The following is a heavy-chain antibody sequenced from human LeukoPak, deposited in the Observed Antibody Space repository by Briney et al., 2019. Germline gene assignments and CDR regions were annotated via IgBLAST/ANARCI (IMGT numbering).Heavy chain of an antibody. CDR3: ARGDGLKFDY. V-gene: IGHV4-59*01. D-gene: IGHD5-24*01. CDR1: GGSISSYY. Sequence: PSETLSLTCTVSGGSISSYYWSWIRQPPGKGLEWIGYIYYSGSTNYNPSLKSRVTISVDTSKNQFSLKLSSVTAADTAVYYCARGDGLKFDYWGQGTLVTVSS. CDR2: IYYSGST. J-gene: IGHJ4*02.